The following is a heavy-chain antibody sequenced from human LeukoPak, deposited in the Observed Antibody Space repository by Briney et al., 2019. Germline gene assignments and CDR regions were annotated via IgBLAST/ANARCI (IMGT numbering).Heavy chain of an antibody. Sequence: ASVKVSCKASGYTFTNYGISWVRQAPGQGLEWMGIINPSGGSTSYAQKFQGRVTMTRDTSTSTVYMELSSLRSEDTAVYYCARDDRLGGYHDAFDIWGQGTMVTVSS. V-gene: IGHV1-46*01. CDR1: GYTFTNYG. CDR3: ARDDRLGGYHDAFDI. CDR2: INPSGGST. J-gene: IGHJ3*02. D-gene: IGHD3-22*01.